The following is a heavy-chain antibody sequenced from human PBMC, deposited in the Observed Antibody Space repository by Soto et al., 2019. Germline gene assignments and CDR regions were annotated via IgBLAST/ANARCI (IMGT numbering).Heavy chain of an antibody. CDR2: ISYDGSNK. V-gene: IGHV3-30-3*01. D-gene: IGHD3-10*01. CDR1: GFTFSSYA. CDR3: ARERYGSGRFYYYYYGMDV. Sequence: GGSLRLSCAASGFTFSSYAMHWVRQAPGKGLEWVAVISYDGSNKYYADSVKGRFTISRDNSKNTLYLQMNSLRAEDTAVYYCARERYGSGRFYYYYYGMDVWGQGTTVTVYS. J-gene: IGHJ6*02.